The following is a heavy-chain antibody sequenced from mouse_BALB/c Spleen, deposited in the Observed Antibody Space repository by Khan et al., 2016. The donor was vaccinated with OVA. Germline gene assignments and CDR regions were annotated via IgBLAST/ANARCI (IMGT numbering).Heavy chain of an antibody. V-gene: IGHV9-3-1*01. Sequence: QIQLVQSGPELKKPGETVKISCKASGHTFTKYGMNWVKQAPGKGLKWMGWINTYTGEPTYADDFHGRFVFSLETSASTAYLKINNLKNEDTATYFCARPPYFSYVLDNWGQGTSVTVSS. CDR3: ARPPYFSYVLDN. CDR1: GHTFTKYG. CDR2: INTYTGEP. J-gene: IGHJ4*01. D-gene: IGHD2-10*01.